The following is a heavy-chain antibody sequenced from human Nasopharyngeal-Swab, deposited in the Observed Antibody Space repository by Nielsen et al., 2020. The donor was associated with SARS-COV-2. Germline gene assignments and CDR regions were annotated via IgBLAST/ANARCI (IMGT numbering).Heavy chain of an antibody. V-gene: IGHV4-34*01. CDR3: ARAGITGTTRYDY. D-gene: IGHD1-7*01. J-gene: IGHJ4*02. Sequence: GSLRLSCAVYGGSFSGYYWTWIRQPPGKGLEWIGEINHDGSNNNNPSLGSRVIISVDRSKNQFSLKLSSVTAADTAVYYCARAGITGTTRYDYWGQGTLVTVSS. CDR2: INHDGSN. CDR1: GGSFSGYY.